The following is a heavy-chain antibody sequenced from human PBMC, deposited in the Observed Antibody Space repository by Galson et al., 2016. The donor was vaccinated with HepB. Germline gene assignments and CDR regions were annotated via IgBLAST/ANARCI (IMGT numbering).Heavy chain of an antibody. Sequence: SLRLSCAASGFTFSDHYMEWVRQAPGKGLEWVARSRNKARSYTTEYAASVKGRFAISRDDSKKSLYLQMNSLKTEDTAVYYCARSYYYEPGSVGDFDIWGQGTMVTVSS. CDR1: GFTFSDHY. J-gene: IGHJ3*02. CDR2: SRNKARSYTT. D-gene: IGHD3-10*01. V-gene: IGHV3-72*01. CDR3: ARSYYYEPGSVGDFDI.